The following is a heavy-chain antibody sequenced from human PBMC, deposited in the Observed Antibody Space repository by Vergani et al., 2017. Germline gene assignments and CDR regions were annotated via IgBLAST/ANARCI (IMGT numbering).Heavy chain of an antibody. D-gene: IGHD3-9*01. CDR3: ARDHAGDYDILTGWGPFDY. J-gene: IGHJ4*02. Sequence: QVQLVQSGAEVKKPGASVKVSCKASGYTFTGYYMHWVRQAPGQGLEWMGWINPNSGGTNYAQKFQGWVTMTRDTSISTAYRELSRLRSDETAVYYCARDHAGDYDILTGWGPFDYWGQGTLVTVSS. V-gene: IGHV1-2*04. CDR2: INPNSGGT. CDR1: GYTFTGYY.